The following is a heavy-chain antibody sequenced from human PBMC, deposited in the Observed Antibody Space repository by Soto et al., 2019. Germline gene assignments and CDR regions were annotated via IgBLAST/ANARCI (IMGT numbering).Heavy chain of an antibody. V-gene: IGHV1-46*01. D-gene: IGHD2-8*01. CDR1: GYTFTSFH. J-gene: IGHJ3*02. CDR3: ARAPTNGVNDAFDI. Sequence: QVQLVQSGAEVKKPGASVKVSCKASGYTFTSFHIHWVRQAPGQGLESMGVINPSDGVTIYAPKFQGRVTLTRDTSTSTVYMALSSLRSDDTAVYYCARAPTNGVNDAFDIWGQGTMVTVSS. CDR2: INPSDGVT.